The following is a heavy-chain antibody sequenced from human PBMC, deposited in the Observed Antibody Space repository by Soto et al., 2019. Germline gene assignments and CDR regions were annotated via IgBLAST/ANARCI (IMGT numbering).Heavy chain of an antibody. CDR2: IVPLFGTT. D-gene: IGHD1-26*01. V-gene: IGHV1-69*01. J-gene: IGHJ5*02. CDR3: ARARGLSLYNWFDP. CDR1: GGNFSSYA. Sequence: QAQLVQSGAELKKPGSSVKVSCKASGGNFSSYAISWLRQAPGQGLGWMGGIVPLFGTTNYAQKFKGRLMITADESTTTAYMELSSLRFEDTAVYYCARARGLSLYNWFDPWGQGSPVTVSS.